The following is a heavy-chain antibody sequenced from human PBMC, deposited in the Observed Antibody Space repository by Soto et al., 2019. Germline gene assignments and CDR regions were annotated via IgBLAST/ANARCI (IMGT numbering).Heavy chain of an antibody. CDR1: GGSFSGYY. V-gene: IGHV4-34*01. CDR2: INHSGST. J-gene: IGHJ4*02. Sequence: PSETLSLTCAVYGGSFSGYYWSWIRQPPGKGLEWIGEINHSGSTNYNPSLKSRVTISVDTSKNQFSLKLSSVTAADTAVYYCARESYCSSTSCYRRSYYFDYWGQGTLVTVSS. CDR3: ARESYCSSTSCYRRSYYFDY. D-gene: IGHD2-2*02.